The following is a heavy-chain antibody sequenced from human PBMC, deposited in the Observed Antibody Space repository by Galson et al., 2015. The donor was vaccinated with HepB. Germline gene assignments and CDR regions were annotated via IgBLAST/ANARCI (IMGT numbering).Heavy chain of an antibody. D-gene: IGHD3-10*01. CDR1: GFSFSSYG. CDR3: AKVASVYYGSGAFDY. J-gene: IGHJ4*02. Sequence: SLRLSCAASGFSFSSYGMHWVRQAPGKGLEWVALVSYDGSEKHYADSVKGRFTISRDNSKNTLYLQMNSLRAEDTAVYYCAKVASVYYGSGAFDYWGQGTLVTVSS. CDR2: VSYDGSEK. V-gene: IGHV3-30*18.